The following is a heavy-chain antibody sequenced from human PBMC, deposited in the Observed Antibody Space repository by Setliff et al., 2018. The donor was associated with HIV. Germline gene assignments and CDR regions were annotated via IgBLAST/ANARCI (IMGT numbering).Heavy chain of an antibody. D-gene: IGHD4-4*01. J-gene: IGHJ5*02. V-gene: IGHV3-23*01. Sequence: WVRRPPGKGLEWVSAISGSGGSTYYADSVKGRFTISSDNSKNTLYLQMNSLRAEDTAVYNCARGAPIQLWLDQWGQGTLVTVSS. CDR3: ARGAPIQLWLDQ. CDR2: ISGSGGST.